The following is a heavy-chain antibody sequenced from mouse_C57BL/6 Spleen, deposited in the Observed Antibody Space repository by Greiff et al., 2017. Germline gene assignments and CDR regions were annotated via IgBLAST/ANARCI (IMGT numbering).Heavy chain of an antibody. CDR3: ARDYGSRGWFAY. V-gene: IGHV1-55*01. D-gene: IGHD1-1*01. CDR1: GYTFTSYW. J-gene: IGHJ3*01. Sequence: QVQLQQPGAELVKPGASVKMSCKASGYTFTSYWITWVKQRPGQGLEWIGDIYPGSGSTNYNEKFKSKATLTVDTSSSTAYMQLSSLTSEDAAVYYCARDYGSRGWFAYWGQGTLVTVSA. CDR2: IYPGSGST.